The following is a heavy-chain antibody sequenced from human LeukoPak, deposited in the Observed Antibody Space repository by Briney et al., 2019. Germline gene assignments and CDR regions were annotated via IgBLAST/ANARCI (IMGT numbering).Heavy chain of an antibody. CDR1: GDSVSSNSAA. V-gene: IGHV6-1*01. CDR3: ARVWSAEEYSRNNWFDP. D-gene: IGHD6-6*01. J-gene: IGHJ5*02. Sequence: SQTLSLTCAISGDSVSSNSAAWNWIRQSPSRGLEWLGRTYYRSKLYNDYAVSVKSRITINPDTSKNQFSLQLNSVTPEDTAVYYCARVWSAEEYSRNNWFDPWGQGTLVTVSS. CDR2: TYYRSKLYN.